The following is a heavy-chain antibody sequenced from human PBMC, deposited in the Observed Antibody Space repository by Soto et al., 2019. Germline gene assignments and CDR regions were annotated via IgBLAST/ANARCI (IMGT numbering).Heavy chain of an antibody. CDR1: RFSESNPY. CDR3: ASAPRVAKGDFDP. CDR2: IYTSVGA. V-gene: IGHV3-53*01. D-gene: IGHD2-15*01. J-gene: IGHJ5*02. Sequence: EVSLRRPGFPSRFSESNPYMSWVRHPPGKRLQCVSLIYTSVGANYAYSVNGRCIISRDTSKNTLYLQMNSLRAEDTPAYYCASAPRVAKGDFDPCGKGPRVT.